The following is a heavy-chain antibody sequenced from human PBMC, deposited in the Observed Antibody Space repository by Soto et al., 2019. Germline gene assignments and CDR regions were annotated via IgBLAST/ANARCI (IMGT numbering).Heavy chain of an antibody. CDR1: GGSISSYY. CDR3: ARDTDP. V-gene: IGHV4-59*12. J-gene: IGHJ5*02. Sequence: SETLSLTCTVSGGSISSYYWSWIRQPPGKGLEWIGYIYYSGSTNYNPSLKSRVTISVDTSKNQFSLKLSSVTAADTAVYYCARDTDPWGQGTLVTVSS. CDR2: IYYSGST.